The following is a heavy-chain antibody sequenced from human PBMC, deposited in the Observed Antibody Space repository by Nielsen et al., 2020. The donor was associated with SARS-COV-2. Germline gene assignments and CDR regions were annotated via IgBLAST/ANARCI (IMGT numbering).Heavy chain of an antibody. V-gene: IGHV3-20*04. CDR3: AKDRYSWVAAAAPGVYFDY. Sequence: GGSLRLSCAASGFTFDDYGMSWVRQAPGKGLEWVSGINWNGGSTGYADSVKGRFTISRDNAKNSLYLQMNSLRAEDTAVYYCAKDRYSWVAAAAPGVYFDYWGQGTLVTVSS. J-gene: IGHJ4*02. CDR2: INWNGGST. D-gene: IGHD6-13*01. CDR1: GFTFDDYG.